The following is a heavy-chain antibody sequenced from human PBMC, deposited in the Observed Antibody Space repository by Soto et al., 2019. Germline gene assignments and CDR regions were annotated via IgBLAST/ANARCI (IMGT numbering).Heavy chain of an antibody. Sequence: LVNFCWKSSGYTLTKNVVSWVRQAPGQGLEWMGWINPYNGNTDYAQKLERRVTVTTDTSTNTVHMELRSLRSDDTAVYYGARGPHDYSFPYYFDYWGRGTLVTVSS. CDR2: INPYNGNT. J-gene: IGHJ4*02. CDR3: ARGPHDYSFPYYFDY. V-gene: IGHV1-18*01. CDR1: GYTLTKNV. D-gene: IGHD4-4*01.